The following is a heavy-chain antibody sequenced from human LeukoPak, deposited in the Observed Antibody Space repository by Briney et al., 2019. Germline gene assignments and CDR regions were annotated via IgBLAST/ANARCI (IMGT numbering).Heavy chain of an antibody. V-gene: IGHV1-2*02. CDR1: GYSFIGHY. CDR2: TNPETGGT. Sequence: ASVKVSCKASGYSFIGHYMHWVRQAPGQALEWLGWTNPETGGTNYPHKFQGRVSMSRGMSISTAYMELSRLRSEDTAVYYCARVYYDSSGYTAYWGQGTLVTVSS. D-gene: IGHD3-22*01. CDR3: ARVYYDSSGYTAY. J-gene: IGHJ4*02.